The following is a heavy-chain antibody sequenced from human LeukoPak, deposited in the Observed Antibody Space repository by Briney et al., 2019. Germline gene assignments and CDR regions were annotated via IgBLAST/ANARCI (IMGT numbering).Heavy chain of an antibody. J-gene: IGHJ3*02. CDR3: ARDNGKLTLYAFDI. Sequence: ASVKVSCTVSGYTLTELSMHWVRQAPGKGLEWMGGFDPEDGETIYAQKFQGRVTMTEDTSTDTAYMELSSLRSEDTAVYYCARDNGKLTLYAFDIWGQGTMVTVSS. D-gene: IGHD1-7*01. CDR2: FDPEDGET. CDR1: GYTLTELS. V-gene: IGHV1-24*01.